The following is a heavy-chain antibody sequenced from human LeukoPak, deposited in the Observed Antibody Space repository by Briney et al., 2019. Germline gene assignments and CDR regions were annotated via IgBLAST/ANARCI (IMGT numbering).Heavy chain of an antibody. V-gene: IGHV4-59*01. CDR2: IYYSGST. D-gene: IGHD3-16*02. J-gene: IGHJ4*02. CDR3: ARYVWGSYPGLYYFDY. CDR1: GGSISSYY. Sequence: SETLSLTCTVSGGSISSYYWSWIRQPPGKVLEWIGYIYYSGSTNYNPSLKSRVTISVDTSKNQFSLKLNSVTAADTAVYYCARYVWGSYPGLYYFDYWGQGTLVTVSS.